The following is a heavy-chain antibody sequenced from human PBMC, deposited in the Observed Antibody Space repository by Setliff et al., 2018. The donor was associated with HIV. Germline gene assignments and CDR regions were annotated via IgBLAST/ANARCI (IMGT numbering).Heavy chain of an antibody. CDR2: IYYSGST. V-gene: IGHV4-31*03. D-gene: IGHD3-16*01. J-gene: IGHJ3*02. CDR3: ASPRSLLVWYDAFDI. Sequence: SETLSLTCTVSGGSISSGGYYWTWIRQHPGKGLEWIGYIYYSGSTSYNSSLKSRVTISVDTSKNLFSLKMSSVTAADTAVYYCASPRSLLVWYDAFDIWGQGTMVTVSS. CDR1: GGSISSGGYY.